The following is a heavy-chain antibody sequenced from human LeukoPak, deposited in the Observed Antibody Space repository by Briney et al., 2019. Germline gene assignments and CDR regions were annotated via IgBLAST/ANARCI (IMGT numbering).Heavy chain of an antibody. CDR1: GYTFTSYD. J-gene: IGHJ4*02. CDR3: ARGRTVPH. CDR2: MNPNSSHT. Sequence: ASVKVSCKASGYTFTSYDVNWVRQATGQGLEWMGYMNPNSSHTYSAPKFQGRVTMTRNTSISTAYMELSSLTSEDTAVYYCARGRTVPHWGQGTLVTVSS. D-gene: IGHD4-17*01. V-gene: IGHV1-8*01.